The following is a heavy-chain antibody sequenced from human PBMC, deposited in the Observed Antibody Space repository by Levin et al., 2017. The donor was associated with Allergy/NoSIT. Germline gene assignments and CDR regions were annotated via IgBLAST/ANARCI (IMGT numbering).Heavy chain of an antibody. J-gene: IGHJ6*03. CDR3: ARGGLYPSYYMDV. D-gene: IGHD2/OR15-2a*01. CDR1: GGTFSSYA. Sequence: KISCKASGGTFSSYAISWVRQAPGQGLEWMGGIIPIFGTANYAQKFQGRVTITADKSTSTAYMELSSLRSEDTAVYYCARGGLYPSYYMDVWGKGTTVTVSS. CDR2: IIPIFGTA. V-gene: IGHV1-69*06.